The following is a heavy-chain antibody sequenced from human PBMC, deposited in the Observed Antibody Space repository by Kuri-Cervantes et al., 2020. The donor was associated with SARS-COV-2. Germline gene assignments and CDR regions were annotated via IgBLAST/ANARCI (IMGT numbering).Heavy chain of an antibody. Sequence: GGSLRLSCSASGFTFCNYAMHWVRQASGRGLEYVSGIVSYGGSTEYAESVKGRFTISRDNSKSTLYLQMSSLRVEDTAVYHCVEGGGPGSYDYMDVWGKGTTVTVSS. D-gene: IGHD1-14*01. J-gene: IGHJ6*03. V-gene: IGHV3-64D*09. CDR3: VEGGGPGSYDYMDV. CDR1: GFTFCNYA. CDR2: IVSYGGST.